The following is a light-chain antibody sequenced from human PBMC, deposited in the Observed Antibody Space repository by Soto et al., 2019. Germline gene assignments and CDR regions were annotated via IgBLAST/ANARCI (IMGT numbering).Light chain of an antibody. Sequence: QSVLTQPPSVSAAPGQKVTISCSGSRSNIGNNYVSWYQQLPGTAPKLLIYEDNKRPSGIPDRFSGSKSGTSATLGITGLQTGDEADYYFGTWDTSLTAGVFGGGTKLTVL. J-gene: IGLJ3*02. CDR3: GTWDTSLTAGV. V-gene: IGLV1-51*02. CDR1: RSNIGNNY. CDR2: EDN.